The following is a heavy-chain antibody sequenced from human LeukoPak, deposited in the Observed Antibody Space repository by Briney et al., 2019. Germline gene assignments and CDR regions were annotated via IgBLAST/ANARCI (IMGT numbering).Heavy chain of an antibody. Sequence: SETLSLTCTVSGGSVSSGSYYWSWIRQPPGKGLEWIGYIYYSGGTNYNPSLKSRVTILVDTSKNQFSLKLSSVTAAATAVYYCARVGSSSWYSHKTPFDYWGQGTLVTVSS. J-gene: IGHJ4*02. D-gene: IGHD6-13*01. CDR2: IYYSGGT. V-gene: IGHV4-61*01. CDR1: GGSVSSGSYY. CDR3: ARVGSSSWYSHKTPFDY.